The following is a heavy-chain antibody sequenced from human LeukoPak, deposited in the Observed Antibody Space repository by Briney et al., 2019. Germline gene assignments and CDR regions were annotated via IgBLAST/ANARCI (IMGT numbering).Heavy chain of an antibody. CDR3: ASAGGWYYFDY. V-gene: IGHV1-8*01. Sequence: ASVKVSCKASGYTFTSYDINWVRQATGQGLEWMGWMNPNSGNTGYAQKFQGRVTMTTDTSTSTAYMELRSLRSDDTAVYYCASAGGWYYFDYWGQGTLVTVSS. CDR2: MNPNSGNT. D-gene: IGHD6-19*01. J-gene: IGHJ4*02. CDR1: GYTFTSYD.